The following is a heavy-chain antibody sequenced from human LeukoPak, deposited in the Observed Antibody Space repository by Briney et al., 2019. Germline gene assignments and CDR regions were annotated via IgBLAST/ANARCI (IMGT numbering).Heavy chain of an antibody. Sequence: TGGSLRLSCASSGFTFSAYPMNWVRQAPGKGLEWVPHIRSDSSTYYADSVRGRFTISRDNAKNSLYLQMNSLRAEDTAVYYCARGADWAFDIWGQGTLVTVSS. CDR2: IRSDSST. CDR1: GFTFSAYP. D-gene: IGHD2-21*01. CDR3: ARGADWAFDI. J-gene: IGHJ3*02. V-gene: IGHV3-69-1*02.